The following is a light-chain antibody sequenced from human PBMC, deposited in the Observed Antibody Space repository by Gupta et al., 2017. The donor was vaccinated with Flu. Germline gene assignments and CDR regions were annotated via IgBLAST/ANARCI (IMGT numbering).Light chain of an antibody. CDR2: GAS. J-gene: IGKJ2*01. CDR1: QIVYNKL. V-gene: IGKV3-20*01. Sequence: IVLTQSPGTLPLSPGERATLSCRASQIVYNKLLAWYQQRPGQAPRLLIYGASNRATGIPDRFSGSGSGTDFNLTINRLEPEDFAVYWCQQYDYTPPTFGQGTKLEIK. CDR3: QQYDYTPPT.